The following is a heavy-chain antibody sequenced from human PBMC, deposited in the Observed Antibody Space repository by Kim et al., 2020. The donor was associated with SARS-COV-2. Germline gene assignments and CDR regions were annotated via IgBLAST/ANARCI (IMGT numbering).Heavy chain of an antibody. J-gene: IGHJ4*02. D-gene: IGHD1-26*01. V-gene: IGHV6-1*01. CDR3: VKGRGGAYDY. Sequence: DYALSVKSRVTINPDTSENQFSLQLTSVTPEDTAMYYCVKGRGGAYDYWGQGTLVTVSS.